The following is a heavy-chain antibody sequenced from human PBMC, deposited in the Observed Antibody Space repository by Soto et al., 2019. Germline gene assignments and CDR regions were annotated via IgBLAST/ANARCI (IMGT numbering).Heavy chain of an antibody. D-gene: IGHD3-10*01. J-gene: IGHJ6*02. V-gene: IGHV2-5*02. Sequence: QITLKESGPTLVRPTQTLTLTCSFSGFSLTTRGVGVSWIRQPPGKALEWLALIYWDNDKRYSPSLKDRLTITKDTSKNQVVLTMTNVDPVDTATYSCAHITGVLRGVAYYHNGMDVWGPGTTVTVSS. CDR1: GFSLTTRGVG. CDR3: AHITGVLRGVAYYHNGMDV. CDR2: IYWDNDK.